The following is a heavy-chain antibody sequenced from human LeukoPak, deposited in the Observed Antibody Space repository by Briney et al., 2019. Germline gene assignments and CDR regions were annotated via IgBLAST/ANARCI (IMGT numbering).Heavy chain of an antibody. Sequence: ASVKVSCKASGYTFTGYYMHWVRQAPGQGLEWMGWINPNSGGTNYAQKFQGRVTMTRDTSISTAYMELSRLRSDDTAVYYCARDRATIFGVVRRDPIYYMDVWGKGTTVTVSS. CDR2: INPNSGGT. D-gene: IGHD3-3*01. CDR1: GYTFTGYY. V-gene: IGHV1-2*02. CDR3: ARDRATIFGVVRRDPIYYMDV. J-gene: IGHJ6*03.